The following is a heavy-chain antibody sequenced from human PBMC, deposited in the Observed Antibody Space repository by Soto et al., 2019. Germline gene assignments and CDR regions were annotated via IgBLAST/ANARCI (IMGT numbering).Heavy chain of an antibody. J-gene: IGHJ4*02. V-gene: IGHV4-39*01. CDR1: GGSISSSSHF. CDR3: ARLQQQLVH. Sequence: QLQLQESGRGLVKPSETLFLTCTVSGGSISSSSHFWGWIRQPPGKGLEWIGSIYYSGSTYSNPSLKSRVTLSVDTSKNQFSLKLNFVTAADTAVYYCARLQQQLVHWGQGTLVTVSS. CDR2: IYYSGST. D-gene: IGHD6-13*01.